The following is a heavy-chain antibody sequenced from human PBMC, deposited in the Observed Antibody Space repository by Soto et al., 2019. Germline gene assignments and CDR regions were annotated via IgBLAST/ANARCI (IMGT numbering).Heavy chain of an antibody. CDR1: GGSISSSSYY. Sequence: SETLSLTCTVSGGSISSSSYYWGWIRQPPGKGLEWIGSIYYSGSTYYNPSLKSRVTISVDTSKNQFSLKLSSVTAADTAVYYCARLPIYGWGRIRAYYYYGMDVWGQGTTVTVSS. J-gene: IGHJ6*02. CDR3: ARLPIYGWGRIRAYYYYGMDV. CDR2: IYYSGST. D-gene: IGHD3-10*01. V-gene: IGHV4-39*01.